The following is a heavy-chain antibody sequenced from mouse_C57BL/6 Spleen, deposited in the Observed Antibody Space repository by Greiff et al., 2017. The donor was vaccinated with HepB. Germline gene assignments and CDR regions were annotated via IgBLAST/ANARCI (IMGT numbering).Heavy chain of an antibody. CDR1: GFNIKNTY. Sequence: EVQLQQSVAELVRPGASVKLSCTASGFNIKNTYMHWVKQRPEQGLEWIGRIDPANGNTKYAPKFQGKATITADTSYNTAYLQLSSLTSEDTAIYYCARGLITTVVATKDYYAMDYWGQGTSVTVSS. CDR3: ARGLITTVVATKDYYAMDY. J-gene: IGHJ4*01. D-gene: IGHD1-1*01. V-gene: IGHV14-3*01. CDR2: IDPANGNT.